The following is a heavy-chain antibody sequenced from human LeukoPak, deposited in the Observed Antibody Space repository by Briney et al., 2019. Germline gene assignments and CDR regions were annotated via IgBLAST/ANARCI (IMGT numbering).Heavy chain of an antibody. CDR2: INSDGSSR. V-gene: IGHV3-74*01. CDR1: GFTVKNNY. CDR3: VRGYSAVVFDY. D-gene: IGHD5-18*01. J-gene: IGHJ4*02. Sequence: GGSLRLSCAASGFTVKNNYMIWIRQAPGKGLVWVSRINSDGSSRTYADSVKGRFTISRDNAKNTLYLQMNSLRAEDTAVYYCVRGYSAVVFDYWGQGTLVTVSS.